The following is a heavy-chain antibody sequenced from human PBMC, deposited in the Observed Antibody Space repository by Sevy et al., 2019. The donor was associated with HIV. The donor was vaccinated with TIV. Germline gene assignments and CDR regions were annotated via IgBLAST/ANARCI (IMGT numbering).Heavy chain of an antibody. D-gene: IGHD3-9*01. CDR2: ISSSGSTI. CDR1: GFTFSDYY. J-gene: IGHJ5*02. CDR3: ARDYDILTGYRWFDP. V-gene: IGHV3-11*01. Sequence: GGSLRLSCAASGFTFSDYYMSWIRQAPGKGLEWVSYISSSGSTIYYADSVKGRFTISRDNAKNSLYLQMNSLRAEDTAIYYCARDYDILTGYRWFDPWGQGTPVTVSS.